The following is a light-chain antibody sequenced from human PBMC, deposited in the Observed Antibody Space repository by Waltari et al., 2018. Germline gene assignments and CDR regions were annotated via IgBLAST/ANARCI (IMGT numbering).Light chain of an antibody. CDR1: ISDVGGYNY. CDR3: SSSTTTNTPLV. CDR2: EVS. V-gene: IGLV2-14*01. J-gene: IGLJ3*02. Sequence: QAALTHPASVSGSPGPSLSIPCTGHISDVGGYNYVSCYQQYAGKAPKLIIYEVSNRPAGVSHRFSASKSGNTASLTISGLQAEDESDDYCSSSTTTNTPLVFGGGTKLTVL.